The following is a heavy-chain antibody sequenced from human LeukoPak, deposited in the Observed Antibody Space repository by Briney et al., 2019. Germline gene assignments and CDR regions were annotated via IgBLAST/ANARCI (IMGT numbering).Heavy chain of an antibody. CDR3: TTFGSYYYDSTTSPFDY. D-gene: IGHD3-22*01. CDR2: INPNSGGT. J-gene: IGHJ4*02. V-gene: IGHV1-2*02. CDR1: GYTFTGYY. Sequence: ASVKVSCKASGYTFTGYYMHWVRQAPGQGLEWMGWINPNSGGTNYAQKFQGRVTMTRDTSISTAYMELSRLRSDDTVVYYCTTFGSYYYDSTTSPFDYWGQGTLVTVSS.